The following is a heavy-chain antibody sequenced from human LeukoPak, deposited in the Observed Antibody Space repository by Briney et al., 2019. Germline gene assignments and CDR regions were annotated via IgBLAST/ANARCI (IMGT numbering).Heavy chain of an antibody. CDR2: MNPVSGNA. CDR1: GYTFTNFD. J-gene: IGHJ4*02. V-gene: IGHV1-8*01. Sequence: ASVKVSCKASGYTFTNFDINWVRQAPGQGLEWMGCMNPVSGNAGSAQKFQGRVTFTRDTSMSTAYMEVTSLRSDDTAVYYCARGWEYCSSTSCWSFDYWGQGTLVTVSS. CDR3: ARGWEYCSSTSCWSFDY. D-gene: IGHD2-2*01.